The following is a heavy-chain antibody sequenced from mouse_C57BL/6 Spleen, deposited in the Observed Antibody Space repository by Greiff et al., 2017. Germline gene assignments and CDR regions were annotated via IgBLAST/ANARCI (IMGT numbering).Heavy chain of an antibody. CDR3: ASQKGIITTEGNAMDY. V-gene: IGHV5-15*01. D-gene: IGHD1-1*01. Sequence: EVMLVESGGGLVQPGGSLKLSCAASGFTFSDYGMAWVRQAPRKGPEWVAFISNLAYSIYYADTVTGRFTISRENAKKTLYLEMSSLRSEDTAMYYCASQKGIITTEGNAMDYWGQGTSVTVSS. J-gene: IGHJ4*01. CDR1: GFTFSDYG. CDR2: ISNLAYSI.